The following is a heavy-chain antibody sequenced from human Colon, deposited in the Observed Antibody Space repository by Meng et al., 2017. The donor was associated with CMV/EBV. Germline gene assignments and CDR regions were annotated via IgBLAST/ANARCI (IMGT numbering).Heavy chain of an antibody. V-gene: IGHV3-7*01. CDR2: IKQDGSEK. CDR3: AREITTAVPHTYYYYYGMDV. J-gene: IGHJ6*02. CDR1: GFTFSSYW. Sequence: GESLKISCSVSGFTFSSYWMSWVRQAPGKGLEWVANIKQDGSEKYYVDSVKGRFTISRDNAKNSLYLQMNSLRAEDTAVYYCAREITTAVPHTYYYYYGMDVWGQGTTVTVSS. D-gene: IGHD4-11*01.